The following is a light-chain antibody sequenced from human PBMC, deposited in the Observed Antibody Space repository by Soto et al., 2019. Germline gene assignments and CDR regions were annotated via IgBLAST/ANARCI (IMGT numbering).Light chain of an antibody. CDR1: QSVSSN. CDR2: GAS. J-gene: IGKJ1*01. CDR3: QQYNNWRT. Sequence: EIVMTQSPATLSVSPGERATLSCRASQSVSSNLAGYQQKPGQAPRLLIYGASTRATGIPARFSDSGSGTEFTLTISSLQSEDFAVYYCQQYNNWRTFGQGTKVEIK. V-gene: IGKV3-15*01.